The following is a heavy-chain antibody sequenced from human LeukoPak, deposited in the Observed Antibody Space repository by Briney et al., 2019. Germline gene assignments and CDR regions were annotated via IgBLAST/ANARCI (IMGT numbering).Heavy chain of an antibody. V-gene: IGHV3-7*03. Sequence: GGSLRLSCAASGFTFSDFWMQWVRQAPGKGLEWVANIKQDGGEKYYVDSVKGRFTTSRDNAMNALYLQMNNLRAEDTAVYYCARRYFDYWGQGTLVTVSS. CDR1: GFTFSDFW. CDR2: IKQDGGEK. J-gene: IGHJ4*02. CDR3: ARRYFDY.